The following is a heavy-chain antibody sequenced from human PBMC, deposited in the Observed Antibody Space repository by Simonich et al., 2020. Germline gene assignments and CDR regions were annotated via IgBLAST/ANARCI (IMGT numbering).Heavy chain of an antibody. V-gene: IGHV3-74*01. Sequence: EVQLVESGGGLVQPGGSLRLSCAASGFTFSSYWMHWVRQAPGKGRVWVSGSKSDGSSTSYADAVNGRFTISRDNAKNTLYLQMNSLRAEDTAVYYCARDYSNYDAFDIWGQGTMVTVSS. CDR3: ARDYSNYDAFDI. J-gene: IGHJ3*02. CDR2: SKSDGSST. CDR1: GFTFSSYW. D-gene: IGHD4-4*01.